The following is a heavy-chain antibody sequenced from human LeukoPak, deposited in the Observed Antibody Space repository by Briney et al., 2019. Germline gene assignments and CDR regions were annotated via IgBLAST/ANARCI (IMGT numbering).Heavy chain of an antibody. CDR2: IVVGSGNT. Sequence: RASVKVSCKASGFTFTSSAVQWVRQARGQRLEWIGWIVVGSGNTNYPQKFQERVTITRDMSTSTAYMELSSLRSEDTAVYYCAAGYCSGGSCYPYYYYGMDVWGQGTTVTVSS. CDR1: GFTFTSSA. D-gene: IGHD2-15*01. J-gene: IGHJ6*02. CDR3: AAGYCSGGSCYPYYYYGMDV. V-gene: IGHV1-58*01.